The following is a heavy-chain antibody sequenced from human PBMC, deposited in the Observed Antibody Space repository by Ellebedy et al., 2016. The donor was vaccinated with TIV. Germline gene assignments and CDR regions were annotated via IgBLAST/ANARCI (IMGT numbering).Heavy chain of an antibody. V-gene: IGHV3-23*01. J-gene: IGHJ4*02. CDR2: IRGRGTSA. Sequence: GESLKISXAASGFTFSNYAMSWVRQAPGKGLEWVSVIRGRGTSADYADSVKGRFTISRDNAKNTLYLQMNSLRAEDTATYYCTAILVGSMGRGCWGQGALVTVSS. D-gene: IGHD1-26*01. CDR1: GFTFSNYA. CDR3: TAILVGSMGRGC.